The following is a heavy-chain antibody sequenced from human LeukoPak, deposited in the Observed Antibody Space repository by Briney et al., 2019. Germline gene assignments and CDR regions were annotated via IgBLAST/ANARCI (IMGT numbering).Heavy chain of an antibody. J-gene: IGHJ4*02. CDR3: ARGHYQGFDY. Sequence: SETLSLTCTVSGGSISGFYWSWIRQPPRRGLEWIGYMYDSGSINYNPSLKSRVTISADTSKNQFSLRLSSVTAADTAVYYCARGHYQGFDYWGQGTLVTVSS. CDR1: GGSISGFY. CDR2: MYDSGSI. D-gene: IGHD2-2*01. V-gene: IGHV4-59*01.